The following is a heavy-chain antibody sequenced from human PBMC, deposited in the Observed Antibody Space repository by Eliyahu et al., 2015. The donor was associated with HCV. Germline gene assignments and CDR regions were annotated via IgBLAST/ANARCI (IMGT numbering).Heavy chain of an antibody. Sequence: VQLVESGGGVVQPGXSLRLXXXVSGIXISPYGMPWIRQAPGKGLEXVAVITYDGAHEAYADSVTGRFSVSRDNAKNTLFLEMRGLRPDDTAVYYCGRGISGSYSYADTWGRGTLVSVSS. D-gene: IGHD1-26*01. CDR2: ITYDGAHE. CDR1: GIXISPYG. V-gene: IGHV3-30*03. CDR3: GRGISGSYSYADT. J-gene: IGHJ5*02.